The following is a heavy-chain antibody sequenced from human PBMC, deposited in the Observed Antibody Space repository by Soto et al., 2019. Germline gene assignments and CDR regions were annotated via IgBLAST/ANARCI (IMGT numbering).Heavy chain of an antibody. CDR3: ARRREWLPDY. Sequence: QVQLVESGGGVVQPGRSLRLSCAASGFTFSSYGMHWVRQAPGKGLAWVAVIWYDGNNKYYADSVKGRFTISRDNSKNTLYLQMSSLRAEDTAVYYCARRREWLPDYWGQGTLVDVSS. CDR2: IWYDGNNK. V-gene: IGHV3-33*01. CDR1: GFTFSSYG. J-gene: IGHJ4*02. D-gene: IGHD6-19*01.